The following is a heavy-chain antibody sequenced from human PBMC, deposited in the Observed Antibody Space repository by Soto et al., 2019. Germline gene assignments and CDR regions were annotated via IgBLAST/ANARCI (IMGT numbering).Heavy chain of an antibody. CDR1: GFTFTGFS. CDR3: ARESEDLTSNFDY. V-gene: IGHV3-21*06. J-gene: IGHJ4*02. CDR2: ISSTTNYI. Sequence: EVQLVESGGGRSSPGGPLRLPFAALGFTFTGFSINGSARPPGKGLEWVSSISSTTNYIYYGDSIKGRFTISRDNAKNSLYLEMNSLRAEDTAVYYCARESEDLTSNFDYWGQGTLVTVSS.